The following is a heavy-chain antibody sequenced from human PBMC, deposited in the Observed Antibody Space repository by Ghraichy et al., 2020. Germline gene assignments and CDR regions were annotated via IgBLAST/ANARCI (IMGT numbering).Heavy chain of an antibody. J-gene: IGHJ3*01. D-gene: IGHD2-21*01. CDR1: GDSIISSYYY. V-gene: IGHV4-39*01. Sequence: SETLSLTCSVSGDSIISSYYYWGWIRQAPGTQLEWIGNIYHSGSKFLNPSLQSRVSISIDTSKNQVSLNLTSVTAADTAMYYCARHFLQFRSFDLWGQGTQVTVSS. CDR2: IYHSGSK. CDR3: ARHFLQFRSFDL.